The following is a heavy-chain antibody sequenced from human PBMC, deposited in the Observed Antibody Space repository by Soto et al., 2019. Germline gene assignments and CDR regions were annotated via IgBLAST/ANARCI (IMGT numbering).Heavy chain of an antibody. V-gene: IGHV3-23*01. CDR1: GFTFSFYA. Sequence: EVQLLESGGGLVQPGGSLRLSCAASGFTFSFYAMNWVRQAPGKGLEWVSAISGSGGSTYHADSVKGRFTISRDKTKNTLDLRMSSLRAEDTAVYYCAKDALRYSSSSSYFDYSGHGTVVTVSS. J-gene: IGHJ4*01. CDR2: ISGSGGST. CDR3: AKDALRYSSSSSYFDY. D-gene: IGHD6-6*01.